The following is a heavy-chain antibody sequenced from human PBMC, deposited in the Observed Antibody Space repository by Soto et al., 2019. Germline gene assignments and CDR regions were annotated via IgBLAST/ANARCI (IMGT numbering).Heavy chain of an antibody. CDR2: ISSSSDTI. CDR3: ARGRPADY. Sequence: GGSLRLSCAASGFTFSRYSMNWVRQAPGKGLEWLSYISSSSDTIYLADSVRGRFTISRDSAKNSLYLQMNSLRDEDTAVYYYARGRPADYWGQGTLVTVSS. D-gene: IGHD6-6*01. CDR1: GFTFSRYS. V-gene: IGHV3-48*02. J-gene: IGHJ4*02.